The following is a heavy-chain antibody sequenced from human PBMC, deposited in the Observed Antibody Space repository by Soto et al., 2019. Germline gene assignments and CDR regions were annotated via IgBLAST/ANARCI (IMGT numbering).Heavy chain of an antibody. V-gene: IGHV4-34*01. CDR1: GGSFSGYY. Sequence: SETLSLTCAVYGGSFSGYYWSWIRQPPGKGLEWIGEINHSGSTNYNPSLKSRVTISVDTSKNQFSLKLSSVTAADTAVYYCARGHCGVRGVITYYYSYAMDVWGQGTTVTVSS. CDR2: INHSGST. D-gene: IGHD3-10*01. J-gene: IGHJ6*02. CDR3: ARGHCGVRGVITYYYSYAMDV.